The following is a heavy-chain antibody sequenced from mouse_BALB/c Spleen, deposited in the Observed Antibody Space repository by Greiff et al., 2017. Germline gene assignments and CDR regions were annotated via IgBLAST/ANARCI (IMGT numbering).Heavy chain of an antibody. CDR2: INPGSGGT. Sequence: QVQLQQSGAELVRPGTSVKVSCKASGYAFTNYLIEWVKQRPGQGLEWIGVINPGSGGTNYNEKFKGKATLTADKSSSTAYMQLSSLTSDDSAVYFCARDKYGNYGFAYWGQGTLVTVSA. J-gene: IGHJ3*01. CDR3: ARDKYGNYGFAY. CDR1: GYAFTNYL. V-gene: IGHV1-54*01. D-gene: IGHD2-10*02.